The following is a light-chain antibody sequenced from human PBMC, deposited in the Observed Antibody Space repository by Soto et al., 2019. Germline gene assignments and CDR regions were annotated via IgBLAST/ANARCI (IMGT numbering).Light chain of an antibody. J-gene: IGKJ4*01. CDR3: QQVNSFPPT. Sequence: DIQMAQSPSSVSASVGDRVTISCRASQGISIWLAWYQQKPGKAPTLLVYAASNLQRGVPSRFSGSGSGTHFTLTISSLQPEDFATYYCQQVNSFPPTFGGGTKVEIK. CDR2: AAS. V-gene: IGKV1-12*01. CDR1: QGISIW.